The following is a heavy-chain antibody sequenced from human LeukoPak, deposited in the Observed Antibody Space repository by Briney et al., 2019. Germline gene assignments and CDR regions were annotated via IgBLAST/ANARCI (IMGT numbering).Heavy chain of an antibody. V-gene: IGHV4-59*01. CDR1: GGSITDDY. D-gene: IGHD4-17*01. Sequence: PSETLSLTCTVSGGSITDDYWNWIRQPPGKGLEWIGYIYYTGSTNYNPSLKSRVTISVDTSKNQFSLKLSSVTAADTAVYYCARVVGAPDYGDYRPGAFDIWGQGTMVTVSS. CDR2: IYYTGST. CDR3: ARVVGAPDYGDYRPGAFDI. J-gene: IGHJ3*02.